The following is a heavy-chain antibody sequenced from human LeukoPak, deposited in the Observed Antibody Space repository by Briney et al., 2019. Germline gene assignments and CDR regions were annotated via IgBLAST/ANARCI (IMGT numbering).Heavy chain of an antibody. CDR2: INHSGST. CDR3: ARSGGDYENYSDY. Sequence: SETLSLTCAVYGGSFSGYYWSWIRQPPGKGLEWIGEINHSGSTYYNPSLKSRVTISVDTSKNQFSLKLSSVTAADTAVYYCARSGGDYENYSDYWGQGTLVTVSS. V-gene: IGHV4-34*01. D-gene: IGHD4-17*01. CDR1: GGSFSGYY. J-gene: IGHJ4*02.